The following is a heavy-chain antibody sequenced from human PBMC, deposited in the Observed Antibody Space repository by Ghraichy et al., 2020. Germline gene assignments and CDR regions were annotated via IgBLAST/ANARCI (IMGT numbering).Heavy chain of an antibody. Sequence: GGSLRLSCAVSEFTFDGYPMTWVRQAPGKGLEWVSTLGADGRSTFYADSVKGRFTISRDKSKRTMYLQMNSLSTEDTAMYYCAKGEDGSPEYWGQGTLVIISS. CDR2: LGADGRST. CDR3: AKGEDGSPEY. J-gene: IGHJ4*02. V-gene: IGHV3-23*01. CDR1: EFTFDGYP. D-gene: IGHD1-26*01.